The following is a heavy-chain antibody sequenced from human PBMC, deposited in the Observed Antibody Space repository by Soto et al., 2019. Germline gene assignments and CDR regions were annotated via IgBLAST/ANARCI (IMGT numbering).Heavy chain of an antibody. CDR2: VNGDGSGT. V-gene: IGHV3-74*01. D-gene: IGHD1-20*01. CDR1: GFTFSSYG. Sequence: GGSLRLSCAASGFTFSSYGMHWVRQAPGKGLVWVSRVNGDGSGTFYADSVKGRFTISRDNAENTVFLQMNSLRAEDTAVYYCARGNWNTVWGQGTMVTVSS. J-gene: IGHJ3*01. CDR3: ARGNWNTV.